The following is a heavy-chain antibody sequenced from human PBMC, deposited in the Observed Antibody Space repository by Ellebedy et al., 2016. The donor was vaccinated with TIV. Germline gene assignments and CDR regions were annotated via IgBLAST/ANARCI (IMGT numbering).Heavy chain of an antibody. J-gene: IGHJ4*02. V-gene: IGHV4-4*02. CDR2: IHDSGIT. Sequence: SETLSLTCTVSDGSFSSSHWWGWVRQPPGKGLEWIGEIHDSGITNYSPSLKSRVTVSLDKSKNQFSLKLTSVTAADTAVYYCASAGDWKFEYWGQGTLVTVSS. D-gene: IGHD1-1*01. CDR3: ASAGDWKFEY. CDR1: DGSFSSSHW.